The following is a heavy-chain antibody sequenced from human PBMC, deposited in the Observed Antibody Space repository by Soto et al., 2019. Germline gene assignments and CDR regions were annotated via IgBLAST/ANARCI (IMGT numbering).Heavy chain of an antibody. V-gene: IGHV3-23*01. CDR2: ISGNGGYT. D-gene: IGHD3-3*01. CDR3: AKGKANTVFGVDTLFDY. Sequence: GGSLRLSCAASGFMFDSYGMNWVRQAPGKGLEWVSTISGNGGYTYYSDSVRGRFTISRDNSKKTLYLQMDSLRADDTAVFYCAKGKANTVFGVDTLFDYWGQGTQVTVSS. CDR1: GFMFDSYG. J-gene: IGHJ4*02.